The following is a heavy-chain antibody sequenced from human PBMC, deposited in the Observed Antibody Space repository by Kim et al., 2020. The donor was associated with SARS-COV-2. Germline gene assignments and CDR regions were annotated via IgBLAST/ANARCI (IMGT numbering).Heavy chain of an antibody. V-gene: IGHV3-33*01. CDR1: GFTFSSYG. CDR3: ARDWGGDYWSGGNY. Sequence: GGSLRLSCAASGFTFSSYGMHWVRQAPGKGLEWVAVIWYDGSNKYYADSVKGRFTISRDNSKNTLYLQMNSLRAEDTAVYYCARDWGGDYWSGGNYWGQGTLVTVSS. J-gene: IGHJ4*02. CDR2: IWYDGSNK. D-gene: IGHD4-17*01.